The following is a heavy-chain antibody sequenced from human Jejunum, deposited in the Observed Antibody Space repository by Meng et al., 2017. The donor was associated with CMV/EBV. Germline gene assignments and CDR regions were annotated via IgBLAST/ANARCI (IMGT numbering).Heavy chain of an antibody. J-gene: IGHJ4*02. D-gene: IGHD1-26*01. CDR1: GFTFNYCG. Sequence: LSCAASGFTFNYCGVPWVRQTPGRGLGWVTVILYDGSMTYYGDSVRGRFTISRDNSKQMVFLQMNGLRAEDTGVYYCAKELLGALHYWGQGTLVTVSS. CDR2: ILYDGSMT. V-gene: IGHV3-33*06. CDR3: AKELLGALHY.